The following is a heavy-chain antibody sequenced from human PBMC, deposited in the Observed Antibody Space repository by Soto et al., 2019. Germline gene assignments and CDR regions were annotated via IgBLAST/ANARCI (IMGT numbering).Heavy chain of an antibody. CDR3: AKYYYDSSGYYSDAFDI. J-gene: IGHJ3*02. D-gene: IGHD3-22*01. CDR2: ISGSGGST. Sequence: EVQLLESGGGLVQPGGSLRLSCAASGFTFSSYAMSWVRQAPGKGLEWVSAISGSGGSTYYADSVKGRFTISRDNSKITLYLQMNSPRAEDTAVYYCAKYYYDSSGYYSDAFDIWGQGTMVTVSS. V-gene: IGHV3-23*01. CDR1: GFTFSSYA.